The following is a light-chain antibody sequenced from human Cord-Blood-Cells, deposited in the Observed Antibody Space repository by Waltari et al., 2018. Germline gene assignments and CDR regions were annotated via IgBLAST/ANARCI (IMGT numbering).Light chain of an antibody. Sequence: QSALTQPASVSGSPGQSITISCTGTSSDVGGYNYVSWYQQHPGKAPKLMIYDVSKRPSAVSNRFSGSKSGNTASLTISGLQAEDEADYYCSSYTSSSTYFFGTGTKVTVL. V-gene: IGLV2-14*01. CDR3: SSYTSSSTYF. CDR1: SSDVGGYNY. CDR2: DVS. J-gene: IGLJ1*01.